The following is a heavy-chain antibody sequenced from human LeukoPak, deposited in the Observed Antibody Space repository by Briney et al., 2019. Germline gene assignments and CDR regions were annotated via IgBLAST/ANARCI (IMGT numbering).Heavy chain of an antibody. CDR1: GGSISSYY. CDR2: IYYSGST. J-gene: IGHJ4*02. D-gene: IGHD4-17*01. V-gene: IGHV4-59*01. CDR3: ARGRRADYGLVH. Sequence: PSETLSLTCTVSGGSISSYYWSWIRQPPGKGLEWIGYIYYSGSTNYNPSLKSRVTISVDTSKNQFSLKLSSVTAADTAVYYCARGRRADYGLVHWGQGTLVTVSS.